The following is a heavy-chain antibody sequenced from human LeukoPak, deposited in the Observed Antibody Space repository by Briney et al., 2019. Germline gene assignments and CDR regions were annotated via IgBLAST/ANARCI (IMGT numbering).Heavy chain of an antibody. Sequence: ASVSVSCTASGYTFTSYGISWVRPAPGQGLEWMGWISAYNGNTNYAQKLQGRVTMTTDTSTSTAYMELRSLRSDDTAVYYCAREIAYCGGDCRYGMDVWGQGTTVTVSS. CDR1: GYTFTSYG. J-gene: IGHJ6*02. CDR3: AREIAYCGGDCRYGMDV. CDR2: ISAYNGNT. D-gene: IGHD2-21*02. V-gene: IGHV1-18*01.